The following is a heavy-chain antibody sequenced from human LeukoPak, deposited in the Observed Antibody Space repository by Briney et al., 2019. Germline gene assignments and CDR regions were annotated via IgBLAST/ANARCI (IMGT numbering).Heavy chain of an antibody. J-gene: IGHJ4*02. CDR1: GFTFDDYA. Sequence: GGSLRLSCAASGFTFDDYAMHWVRQAPGKGLEWVSVIYSGGSTYYADSVKGRFTISRDNSKNTLYLQMNSLRAEDTAVYYCARVGATISNFDYWGQGTLVTVSS. CDR3: ARVGATISNFDY. V-gene: IGHV3-53*01. D-gene: IGHD1-26*01. CDR2: IYSGGST.